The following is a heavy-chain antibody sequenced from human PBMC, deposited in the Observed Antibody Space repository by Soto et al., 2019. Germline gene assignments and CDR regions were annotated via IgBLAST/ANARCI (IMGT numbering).Heavy chain of an antibody. Sequence: ASVKVSCKASGGTFSSYAISWVRQAPGQGLEWMGGIIPIFGTASYAQKFQGRVTITADESTSTAYMELSSLRSEDTAVYYCARDAARPYGSGSYPYYWGQGTLVTVSS. D-gene: IGHD3-10*01. CDR2: IIPIFGTA. CDR1: GGTFSSYA. CDR3: ARDAARPYGSGSYPYY. J-gene: IGHJ4*02. V-gene: IGHV1-69*13.